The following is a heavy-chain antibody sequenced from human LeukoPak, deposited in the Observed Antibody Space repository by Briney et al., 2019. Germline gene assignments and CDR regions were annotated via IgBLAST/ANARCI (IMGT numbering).Heavy chain of an antibody. CDR2: ISSSSSTT. CDR3: AKDMDTAMVGVFDY. Sequence: GGSLRLSCVASGFTFSYSSMNWVRQAPRKGLEWVSYISSSSSTTYHVDSVKGRFTVSRDNAKNSVFLEMSSLRAEDTALYYCAKDMDTAMVGVFDYWGQGTLVTVSP. V-gene: IGHV3-48*04. CDR1: GFTFSYSS. D-gene: IGHD5-18*01. J-gene: IGHJ4*02.